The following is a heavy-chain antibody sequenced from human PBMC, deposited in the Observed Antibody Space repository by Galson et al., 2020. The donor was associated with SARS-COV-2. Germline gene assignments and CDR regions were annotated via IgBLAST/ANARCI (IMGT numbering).Heavy chain of an antibody. CDR2: IYSGGST. D-gene: IGHD3-10*01. V-gene: IGHV3-66*01. Sequence: QAGGSLRLSCAASGFTVSSNYMSWVCQAPGKGLEWVSVIYSGGSTYYADSVKGRFTISRDNSKNTLYLQMNSLRAEDTAVYYCARDLVVRGATYWGQGTLVTVSS. CDR3: ARDLVVRGATY. J-gene: IGHJ4*02. CDR1: GFTVSSNY.